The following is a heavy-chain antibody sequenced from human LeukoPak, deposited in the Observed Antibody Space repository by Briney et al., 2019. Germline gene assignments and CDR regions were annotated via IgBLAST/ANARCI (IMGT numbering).Heavy chain of an antibody. V-gene: IGHV5-51*01. CDR3: ATLYNWNDGSFDY. J-gene: IGHJ4*02. CDR1: GYSFTSHW. D-gene: IGHD1-20*01. Sequence: GESLKISCKGSGYSFTSHWIGWVRQMPGRGLESMGIIYPGDSNTRYSPSFQGQVTISADKSINTAYLQWSSLKASDTAMYYCATLYNWNDGSFDYWGQGILVTVSS. CDR2: IYPGDSNT.